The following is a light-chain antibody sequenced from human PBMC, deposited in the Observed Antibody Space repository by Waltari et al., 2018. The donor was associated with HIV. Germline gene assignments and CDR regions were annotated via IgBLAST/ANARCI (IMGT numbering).Light chain of an antibody. CDR3: QQYTIYSYT. Sequence: DIQMTQSPSTLSASVGDRVTITCRASQNIDNWLAWYQQKPGKAPKLLISKASDLESGVPSRISGSRVGTEFTLTISSLQPDDFATYYCQQYTIYSYTFGQGTKLEI. V-gene: IGKV1-5*03. CDR1: QNIDNW. J-gene: IGKJ2*01. CDR2: KAS.